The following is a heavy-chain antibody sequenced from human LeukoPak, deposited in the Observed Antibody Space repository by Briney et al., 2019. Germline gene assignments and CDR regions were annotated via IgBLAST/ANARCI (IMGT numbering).Heavy chain of an antibody. CDR2: INHSGST. CDR1: GGSFSGYY. D-gene: IGHD3-10*01. Sequence: PSETLSLTCAVYGGSFSGYYWSWIRQPPGKGLEWIGEINHSGSTNYNPSLKSRVTISVDTSKNQFSLKLSSVTAADTAVYYCARGLCGSGGCNYNYYGMDVWGQGTTVTVSS. V-gene: IGHV4-34*01. CDR3: ARGLCGSGGCNYNYYGMDV. J-gene: IGHJ6*02.